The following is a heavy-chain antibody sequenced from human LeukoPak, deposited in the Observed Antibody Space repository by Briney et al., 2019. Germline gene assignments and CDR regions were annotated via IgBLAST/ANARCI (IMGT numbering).Heavy chain of an antibody. CDR3: ARHVVAVGFDY. Sequence: GGSLRLSCAASGFTFSSYSMNWVRQAPGKGLEWVSSISSSSSYIYYADSVKGRFTISRDNAKNSLYLQMNSLRVEDTAVYYCARHVVAVGFDYWGQGTLVTVSS. CDR1: GFTFSSYS. D-gene: IGHD3-22*01. V-gene: IGHV3-21*01. J-gene: IGHJ4*02. CDR2: ISSSSSYI.